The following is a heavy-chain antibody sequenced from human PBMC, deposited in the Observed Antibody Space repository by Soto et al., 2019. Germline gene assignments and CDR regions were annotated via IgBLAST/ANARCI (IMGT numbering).Heavy chain of an antibody. D-gene: IGHD2-2*02. J-gene: IGHJ4*01. Sequence: RWDSLKISCKGSGYSFSNNWISWVRQMPGKGLEWMGRIDPRDSYTNYSPSFQGHVTISVDKSDNTSYLEWSSLKASDTAMYFCARSYFLLNSCYNGYFDYWVRGTLLTVSS. CDR1: GYSFSNNW. V-gene: IGHV5-10-1*01. CDR2: IDPRDSYT. CDR3: ARSYFLLNSCYNGYFDY.